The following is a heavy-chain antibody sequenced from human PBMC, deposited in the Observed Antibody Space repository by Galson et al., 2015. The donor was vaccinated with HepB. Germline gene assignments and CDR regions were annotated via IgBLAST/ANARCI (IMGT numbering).Heavy chain of an antibody. CDR3: AKDAGVVVAPTHSFEN. CDR1: GFTFSSHA. V-gene: IGHV3-23*01. CDR2: IGGISGSR. J-gene: IGHJ4*02. Sequence: SLRLSCAASGFTFSSHAMSWVRQAPGKGLEWVSGIGGISGSRNYADSVKGRFTISRDNSKNTLYLQMNNLRGEDTAVYFCAKDAGVVVAPTHSFENWGQGTLVTVSP. D-gene: IGHD2-15*01.